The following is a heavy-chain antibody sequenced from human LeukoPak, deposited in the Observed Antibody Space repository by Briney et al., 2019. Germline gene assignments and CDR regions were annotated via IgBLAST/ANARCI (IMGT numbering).Heavy chain of an antibody. CDR1: GGSISNYD. V-gene: IGHV4-4*07. CDR3: ARTSAPGAQFDY. CDR2: IYASGST. J-gene: IGHJ4*02. D-gene: IGHD1-26*01. Sequence: KPSETLSLTCTVSGGSISNYDWSWIRQPAGMGLEWIGRIYASGSTNYNPSLKSRVTMSVDTSNNQFSLNLSSVTAADTAVYYCARTSAPGAQFDYWGQGTLVTVSS.